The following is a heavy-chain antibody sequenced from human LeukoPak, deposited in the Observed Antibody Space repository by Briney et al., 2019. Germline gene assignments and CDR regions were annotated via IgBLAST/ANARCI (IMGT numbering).Heavy chain of an antibody. V-gene: IGHV3-23*01. Sequence: GGSLRLSCAAPGFSFSDYAMNWVRLAPGKGLEWVSGTSGSGGSTYYSDSVKGRFTISRDNSKNTLYLQMSSLRAEDTALYYCAKAFCRGGRSIYYFDLWGQGTLVTVSS. D-gene: IGHD2-15*01. CDR1: GFSFSDYA. CDR3: AKAFCRGGRSIYYFDL. CDR2: TSGSGGST. J-gene: IGHJ4*02.